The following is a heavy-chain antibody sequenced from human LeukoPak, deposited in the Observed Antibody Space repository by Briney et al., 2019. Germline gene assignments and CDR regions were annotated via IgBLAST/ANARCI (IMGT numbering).Heavy chain of an antibody. J-gene: IGHJ4*02. CDR1: GYTFTGYF. V-gene: IGHV1-2*04. CDR3: ATSRAAPGNPFYY. CDR2: INPISGGT. Sequence: GGSVKVCCKASGYTFTGYFMNWVRQAPGPRLEWMGWINPISGGTNYAQKFQGWVTMTGETTISPANMELSRLGSDDTPVDYCATSRAAPGNPFYYRVQGGLVTDCS. D-gene: IGHD6-13*01.